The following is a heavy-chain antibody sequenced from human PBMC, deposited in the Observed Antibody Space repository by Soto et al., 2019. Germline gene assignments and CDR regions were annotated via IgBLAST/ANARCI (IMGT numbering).Heavy chain of an antibody. CDR3: ARLDRGYSGYDKYAFDI. CDR2: IYYSGST. V-gene: IGHV4-39*01. CDR1: GGSISTSSYY. D-gene: IGHD5-12*01. J-gene: IGHJ3*02. Sequence: PSETLSLTCTVSGGSISTSSYYWGWIRQPPGKGLEWIGSIYYSGSTDYNPSLKSRVTISVDTSKKQFSLKLSSVTAADTAVYYCARLDRGYSGYDKYAFDIWGQGTMVTVSS.